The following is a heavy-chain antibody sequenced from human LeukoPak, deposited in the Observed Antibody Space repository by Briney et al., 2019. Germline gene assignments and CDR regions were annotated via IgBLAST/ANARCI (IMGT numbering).Heavy chain of an antibody. CDR3: ARDLLNEGNHLDY. CDR1: GGSITNSNW. J-gene: IGHJ4*02. D-gene: IGHD4-23*01. V-gene: IGHV4-30-4*01. Sequence: PSETLSLTCAVSGGSITNSNWWSWVRQPPGKGLEWIGYIYYSGSTYYNPSLKSRVTISVDTSKNQFSLKLSSVTAADTAVYYCARDLLNEGNHLDYWGQGTLVTVSS. CDR2: IYYSGST.